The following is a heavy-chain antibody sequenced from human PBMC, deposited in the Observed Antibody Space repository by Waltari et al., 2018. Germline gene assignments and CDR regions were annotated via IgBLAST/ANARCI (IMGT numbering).Heavy chain of an antibody. D-gene: IGHD1-7*01. CDR2: TNEDGTAK. CDR1: GFTFSSSW. Sequence: EVQLVESGGGLVQPGGSLRLSCVASGFTFSSSWMSWVRQGPGKGLEWVANTNEDGTAKHYVDSGKGRFTISRDNAKNSLYLQMSDLRAEDTAVYYCARHWNWAWDYWGQGTLVTVSS. J-gene: IGHJ4*02. CDR3: ARHWNWAWDY. V-gene: IGHV3-7*01.